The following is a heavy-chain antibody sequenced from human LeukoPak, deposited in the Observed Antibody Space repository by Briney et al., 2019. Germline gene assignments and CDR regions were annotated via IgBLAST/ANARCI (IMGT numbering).Heavy chain of an antibody. D-gene: IGHD3-10*01. V-gene: IGHV3-48*01. J-gene: IGHJ4*02. CDR1: GFTFSSYS. Sequence: GGSLRLSCAASGFTFSSYSMNWVRQAPGKGLEWVSCISSSSSTIYYADSVKGRFTISRDNAKNSLYLQMNSLRAEDTAVYYCARDSGDDLIPYFDYWGQGTLVTVSS. CDR3: ARDSGDDLIPYFDY. CDR2: ISSSSSTI.